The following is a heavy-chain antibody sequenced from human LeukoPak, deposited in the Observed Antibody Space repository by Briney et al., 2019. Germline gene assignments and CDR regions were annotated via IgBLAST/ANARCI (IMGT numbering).Heavy chain of an antibody. V-gene: IGHV1-2*02. CDR1: GYTFTGYY. Sequence: ASVTVSCKASGYTFTGYYMHWVRQAPGQGLEWMGWINPNSGGTNYAQKFQGRVTMTRDTSISTAYMELGRLRSDDTAVYYCARVGLGYCSGGSCSDFDYWGQGTLVTVSS. D-gene: IGHD2-15*01. J-gene: IGHJ4*02. CDR2: INPNSGGT. CDR3: ARVGLGYCSGGSCSDFDY.